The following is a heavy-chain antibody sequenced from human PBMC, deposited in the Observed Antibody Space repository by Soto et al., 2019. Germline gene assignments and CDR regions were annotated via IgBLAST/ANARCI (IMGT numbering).Heavy chain of an antibody. CDR2: IKSKTDGGTT. V-gene: IGHV3-15*07. D-gene: IGHD2-21*02. CDR1: GFTFSNAW. CDR3: TSGGCGGDCYRGH. Sequence: EVQLVESGGGLVKAGGSLRLSCAVSGFTFSNAWMNWVRQAPGKGLEWVGRIKSKTDGGTTDYAAPVKGRFTISRDDSKNTLYLQMNSLKTEDTAVYYCTSGGCGGDCYRGHWGQGTLVTVSS. J-gene: IGHJ4*02.